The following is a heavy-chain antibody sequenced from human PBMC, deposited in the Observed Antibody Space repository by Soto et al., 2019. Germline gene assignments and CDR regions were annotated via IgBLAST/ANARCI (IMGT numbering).Heavy chain of an antibody. CDR1: GGSISSGGYY. D-gene: IGHD6-6*01. Sequence: SETLSLTCTVSGGSISSGGYYWSWIRQHPGKGLEWIGYIYYSGSTYYNPSLKSRVTISVDTSKSQFSLKLSSVTAADTAVYYCARGIAARPRYFDYWGQGTLVTVSS. J-gene: IGHJ4*02. V-gene: IGHV4-31*03. CDR3: ARGIAARPRYFDY. CDR2: IYYSGST.